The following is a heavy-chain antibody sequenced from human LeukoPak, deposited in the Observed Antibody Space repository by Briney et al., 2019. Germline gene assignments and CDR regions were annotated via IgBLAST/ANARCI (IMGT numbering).Heavy chain of an antibody. V-gene: IGHV4-59*01. CDR1: GGSISSYY. D-gene: IGHD3-3*01. CDR2: IYYSGST. CDR3: ARGGHASYYDFWSGYSFDY. J-gene: IGHJ4*02. Sequence: SETLSLTCTVSGGSISSYYWSWIRQPPGKGLEWIGYIYYSGSTNYNPSLKSRVTISVDTSKNQFPLKLSSVTAADTAAYYCARGGHASYYDFWSGYSFDYWGQGTLVTVSS.